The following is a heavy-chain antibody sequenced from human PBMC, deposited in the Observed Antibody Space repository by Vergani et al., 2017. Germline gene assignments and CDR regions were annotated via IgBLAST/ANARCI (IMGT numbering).Heavy chain of an antibody. CDR2: IYYSGST. Sequence: QVQLQESGPGLVKPSQTLSLTCTVSGGSISSGGYYWSWLRQHPGKGLEWIGYIYYSGSTYYNPSLKSLVTISVDTSKNQFSLKLGSVTAADTAVYYGAGSGITMVRGVIPDAFDIWGQGTMVTVSS. J-gene: IGHJ3*02. D-gene: IGHD3-10*01. CDR1: GGSISSGGYY. CDR3: AGSGITMVRGVIPDAFDI. V-gene: IGHV4-31*01.